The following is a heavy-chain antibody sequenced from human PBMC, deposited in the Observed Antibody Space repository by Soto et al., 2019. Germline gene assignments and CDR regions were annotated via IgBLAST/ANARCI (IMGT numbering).Heavy chain of an antibody. Sequence: PGGSLRLSCAASGLTFSDCYMNWIRQAPGKGLEWVSYISSSGSSINYADSVKGRFTISRDNAKNSLYLQMNSLRAEDTAMYCWARVRLGEWGYAMDVWGQGTRFTVSS. CDR2: ISSSGSSI. CDR3: ARVRLGEWGYAMDV. J-gene: IGHJ6*02. D-gene: IGHD3-16*01. CDR1: GLTFSDCY. V-gene: IGHV3-11*01.